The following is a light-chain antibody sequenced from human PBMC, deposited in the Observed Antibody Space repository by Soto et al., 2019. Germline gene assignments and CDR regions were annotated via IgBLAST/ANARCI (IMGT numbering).Light chain of an antibody. CDR3: QQANTFPIT. CDR1: QDILSW. V-gene: IGKV1-12*01. J-gene: IGKJ3*01. Sequence: DIQMTQSPSSVSASVGDTVTITCRASQDILSWLAWYQQKPGEAPRRLIYASSNLQSGVPSRFSGSRSGTDFTLTISSLQPEDFATYYCQQANTFPITFGPGTRLDIK. CDR2: ASS.